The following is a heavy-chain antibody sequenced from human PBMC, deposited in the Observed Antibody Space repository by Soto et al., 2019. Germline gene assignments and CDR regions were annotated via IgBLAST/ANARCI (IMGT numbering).Heavy chain of an antibody. CDR2: MNPNSGNT. Sequence: QVQLVQSGAEVKKPGASVKVSCTASGYTFTSYDINWVRQATGQGLEWMGWMNPNSGNTGYAQKFQGRVTMTRNTSISTAYMELSSLRSEYTAMYYCARGINYYGSGDDAFDIWGQGTMVTVSS. V-gene: IGHV1-8*01. D-gene: IGHD3-10*01. CDR1: GYTFTSYD. J-gene: IGHJ3*02. CDR3: ARGINYYGSGDDAFDI.